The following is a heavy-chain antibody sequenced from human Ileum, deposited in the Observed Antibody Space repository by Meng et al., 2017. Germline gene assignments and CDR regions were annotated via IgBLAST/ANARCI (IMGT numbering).Heavy chain of an antibody. CDR3: ARGGPWFDP. Sequence: LRLWGAGLLKPSETLARPCAVYGGSFRGYYWSWIRQPPGKGLEWIGEINHSGSTNYNPSLKSRVTISVDTSKNQFSLKLSSVTAADTAVYYCARGGPWFDPWGQGTLVTVSS. V-gene: IGHV4-34*01. CDR2: INHSGST. J-gene: IGHJ5*02. CDR1: GGSFRGYY.